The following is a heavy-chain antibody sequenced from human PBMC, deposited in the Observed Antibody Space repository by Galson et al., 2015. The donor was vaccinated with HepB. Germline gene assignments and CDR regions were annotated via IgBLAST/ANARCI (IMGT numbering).Heavy chain of an antibody. CDR2: VHYSDSS. Sequence: ETLSLTCTVSGDSISGSVYFWAWIRQSPGKGPEWIGSVHYSDSSYYNSALKSRVSISVDTSQSQYSLRLNSVTAADTGVYYCARHVTSTRPRSPSPYAVDIWGQGTMVTVSS. CDR3: ARHVTSTRPRSPSPYAVDI. V-gene: IGHV4-39*01. J-gene: IGHJ3*02. CDR1: GDSISGSVYF. D-gene: IGHD6-6*01.